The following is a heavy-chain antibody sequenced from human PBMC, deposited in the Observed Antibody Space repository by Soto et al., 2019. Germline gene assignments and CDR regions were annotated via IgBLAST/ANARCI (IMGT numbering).Heavy chain of an antibody. J-gene: IGHJ6*03. CDR3: ARGSVTTSYYYYYMDV. CDR2: MNANSGNT. V-gene: IGHV1-8*01. Sequence: ASVKVSCKASGYTFTSYDMKWVRQATGQGLEWMGWMNANSGNTGYAQKFQGRVTMTRNTSISTAYMELSSLRSEDTAVYYCARGSVTTSYYYYYMDVWGKGTTVTVSS. CDR1: GYTFTSYD. D-gene: IGHD4-17*01.